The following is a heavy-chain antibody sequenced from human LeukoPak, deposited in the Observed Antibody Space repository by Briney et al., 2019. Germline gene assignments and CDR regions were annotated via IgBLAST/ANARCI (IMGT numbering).Heavy chain of an antibody. D-gene: IGHD2-2*01. J-gene: IGHJ4*02. CDR1: GYTFTSYD. CDR3: TRDGVPAPEEFDY. Sequence: ASVKVSCKASGYTFTSYDINWVRQATGQGLEWMGWMNPNSGNTGYAPKFQGRVTMTRDTSISTAYMELSGLRSDDTALYYCTRDGVPAPEEFDYWGQGTLVTVSS. CDR2: MNPNSGNT. V-gene: IGHV1-8*02.